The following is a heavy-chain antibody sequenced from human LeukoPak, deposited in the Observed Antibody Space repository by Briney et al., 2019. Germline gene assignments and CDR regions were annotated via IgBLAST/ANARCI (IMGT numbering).Heavy chain of an antibody. CDR1: GFSASSNY. Sequence: GGSLRLPCAASGFSASSNYMGWVRQAPGKGLEWVSIIYNGYTTYYADFVRGRFTSSRDNSKNMLYLQMNSLRADDTAVYYCAKNDADSYSGSRFWGQGTLVTVSS. J-gene: IGHJ4*02. CDR3: AKNDADSYSGSRF. CDR2: IYNGYTT. V-gene: IGHV3-53*01. D-gene: IGHD2-21*02.